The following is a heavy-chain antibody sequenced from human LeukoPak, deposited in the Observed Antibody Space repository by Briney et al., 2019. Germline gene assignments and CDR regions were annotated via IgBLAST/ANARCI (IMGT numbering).Heavy chain of an antibody. CDR1: GFTFSSYW. CDR2: IKQDGSEK. D-gene: IGHD3-22*01. Sequence: GGSLRLSCAASGFTFSSYWMSWVRQAPGKGLEWVANIKQDGSEKYYVDSVKGRFTISRDNSKNTLYLQMNSLRAEDTAVYYCARDQPYYYDSTLRAYYGMDVWGQGTTVTVS. V-gene: IGHV3-7*01. J-gene: IGHJ6*02. CDR3: ARDQPYYYDSTLRAYYGMDV.